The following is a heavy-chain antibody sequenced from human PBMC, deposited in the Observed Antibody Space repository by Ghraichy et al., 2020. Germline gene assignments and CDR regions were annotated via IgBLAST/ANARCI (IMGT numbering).Heavy chain of an antibody. CDR1: GFTFSNAW. V-gene: IGHV3-15*01. CDR2: IKSKTDGGTT. D-gene: IGHD3-22*01. Sequence: LSLTCAASGFTFSNAWMSWVRQAPGKGLEWVGRIKSKTDGGTTDYAAPVKGRFTISRDDSKNTLYLQMNSLKTEDTAVYYCTTDPWAYYDSSGPFDYWGQGTLVTVSS. J-gene: IGHJ4*02. CDR3: TTDPWAYYDSSGPFDY.